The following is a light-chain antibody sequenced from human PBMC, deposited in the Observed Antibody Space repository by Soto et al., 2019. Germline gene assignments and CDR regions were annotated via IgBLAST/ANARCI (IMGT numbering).Light chain of an antibody. V-gene: IGLV1-44*01. CDR3: AAWDDSLNGVV. J-gene: IGLJ2*01. CDR1: SSNIATNT. CDR2: NND. Sequence: QAVVTQPPSTSGTPGQRVTISCSGSSSNIATNTVNWYQQLPGTAPKLLIYNNDQRPSGVPDRFSGSRSGTAASLAISGLQSDDEADYYCAAWDDSLNGVVFGGGTKLTVL.